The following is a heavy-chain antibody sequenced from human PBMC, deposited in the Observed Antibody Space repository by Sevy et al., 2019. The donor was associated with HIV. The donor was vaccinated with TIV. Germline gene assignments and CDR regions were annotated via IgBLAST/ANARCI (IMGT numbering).Heavy chain of an antibody. CDR1: GFTFISYA. CDR2: ISPSGGST. V-gene: IGHV3-23*01. J-gene: IGHJ4*02. Sequence: GGSLRLSCAASGFTFISYAMTWVRQAPGKGLEWVSAISPSGGSTYYADSVKGRFTISRDNSKNTVELQMKSLRVEDTALYYCAKEHISGYYWGRGILVTVSS. CDR3: AKEHISGYY. D-gene: IGHD6-19*01.